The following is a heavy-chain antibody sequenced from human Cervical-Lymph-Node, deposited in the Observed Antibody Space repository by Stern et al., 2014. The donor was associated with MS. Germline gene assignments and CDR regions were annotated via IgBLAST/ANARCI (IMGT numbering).Heavy chain of an antibody. CDR2: ISTDGSRT. J-gene: IGHJ4*02. CDR3: ARAIVGGLDY. D-gene: IGHD2/OR15-2a*01. V-gene: IGHV3-74*02. Sequence: EMQLLESGGGLVQPGGSLRLSCAASGFTFSGYWMHLVRQAPGKGLVWGSHISTDGSRTTYADSVKGRFTISRDNAKNTLYLQMSSLRAEDTAVYYCARAIVGGLDYWGQGTLVTVSS. CDR1: GFTFSGYW.